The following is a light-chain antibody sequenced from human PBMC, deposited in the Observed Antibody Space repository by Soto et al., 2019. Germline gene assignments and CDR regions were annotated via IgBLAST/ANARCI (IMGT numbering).Light chain of an antibody. CDR2: GAS. J-gene: IGKJ4*01. CDR3: QQYGSSPPVT. V-gene: IGKV3-20*01. Sequence: EIVLTQSPGTLSLSPGERATLSCRASQSVSNNYLAWYQQNHGQAPRLLIYGASSRATGIPDRFSGSGSGTDFPLTISRLEPEDFAVYYCQQYGSSPPVTFGGGTRVELK. CDR1: QSVSNNY.